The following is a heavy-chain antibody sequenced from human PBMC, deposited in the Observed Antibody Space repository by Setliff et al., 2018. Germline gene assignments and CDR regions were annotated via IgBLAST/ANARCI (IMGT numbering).Heavy chain of an antibody. CDR2: IYYGGGT. CDR1: NYSISSGYY. Sequence: SETLSLTCDVSNYSISSGYYWGWVRQPPGKGLEWIATIYYGGGTYYNPSLKSRVTISVDTSKNQFSLRLNSATAADTAVYYCARLRGAFDYWGQGTLVTVSS. V-gene: IGHV4-38-2*01. J-gene: IGHJ4*02. CDR3: ARLRGAFDY. D-gene: IGHD3-16*01.